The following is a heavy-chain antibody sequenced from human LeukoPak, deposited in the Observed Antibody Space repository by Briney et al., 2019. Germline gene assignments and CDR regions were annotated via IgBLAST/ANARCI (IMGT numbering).Heavy chain of an antibody. Sequence: GGSLRLSCAASGFTFSNYAVSWVRQAPGKGLEWVSAISGSGGSTYYADSVKGRFTISRDNSKNTLYLQMNSLRAEDTAVYYCAKSGGVLWFGELLPKYYFDYWGQGTLVTVSS. D-gene: IGHD3-10*01. CDR2: ISGSGGST. V-gene: IGHV3-23*01. J-gene: IGHJ4*02. CDR1: GFTFSNYA. CDR3: AKSGGVLWFGELLPKYYFDY.